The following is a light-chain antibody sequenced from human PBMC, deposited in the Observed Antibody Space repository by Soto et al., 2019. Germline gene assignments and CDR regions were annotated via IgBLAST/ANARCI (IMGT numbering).Light chain of an antibody. CDR1: QSISNY. V-gene: IGKV1-39*01. CDR3: QQSYSPPYT. J-gene: IGKJ2*01. CDR2: SAT. Sequence: IQMTQSPSSLSASVGDRVTITCRPSQSISNYLNWYQQKPGEAPKALIYSATNLQSGVPSRFSGSGSRTEFTLTISRLQPEDFATYYCQQSYSPPYTFCQGTRLQIK.